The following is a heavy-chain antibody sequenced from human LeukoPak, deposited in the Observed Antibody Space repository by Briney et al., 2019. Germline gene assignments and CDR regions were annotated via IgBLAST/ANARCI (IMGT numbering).Heavy chain of an antibody. CDR1: GYSISSGYY. J-gene: IGHJ6*03. D-gene: IGHD6-13*01. CDR2: IYHSGST. V-gene: IGHV4-38-2*02. CDR3: ARVGIAALTPNWNYYYMDV. Sequence: SETLSLTCTVSGYSISSGYYWGWIRQPPGKGLEWIGSIYHSGSTYYNPSLKSRVTISVDTSKNQFSLKLSSVTAADTAVYYCARVGIAALTPNWNYYYMDVWGKGTTVTVSS.